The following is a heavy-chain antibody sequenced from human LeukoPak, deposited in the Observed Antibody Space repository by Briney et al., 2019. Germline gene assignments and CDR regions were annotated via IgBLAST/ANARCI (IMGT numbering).Heavy chain of an antibody. CDR3: ARGPSSQFRTDY. V-gene: IGHV3-48*01. D-gene: IGHD2-2*01. CDR2: IGRSSSPI. J-gene: IGHJ4*02. Sequence: GGSLRLSCAASGFTFSTYSMNWVRQAPGKGLEWVSYIGRSSSPIYYADSVKGRFTISRDNAKNSLYLQMNGLRAEDTAVYYCARGPSSQFRTDYWGQGTLVTVSS. CDR1: GFTFSTYS.